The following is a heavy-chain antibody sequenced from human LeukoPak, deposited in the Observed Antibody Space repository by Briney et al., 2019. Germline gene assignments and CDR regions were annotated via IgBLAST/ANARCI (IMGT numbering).Heavy chain of an antibody. CDR3: ARAPNYFWFDP. V-gene: IGHV3-30-3*01. D-gene: IGHD4/OR15-4a*01. J-gene: IGHJ5*02. CDR1: GFTFSSYA. Sequence: GGSLRLSCAASGFTFSSYAMHWVRQAPGKGLEWVAVISYDGSNKYYADSVKGRFTISRDNSKNTLYVQMNTLRAEDTAVYYCARAPNYFWFDPWGQGTLVTVSS. CDR2: ISYDGSNK.